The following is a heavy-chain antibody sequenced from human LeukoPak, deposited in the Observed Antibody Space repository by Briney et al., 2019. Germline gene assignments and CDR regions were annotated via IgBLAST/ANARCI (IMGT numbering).Heavy chain of an antibody. CDR2: IYYSGST. V-gene: IGHV4-38-2*02. CDR1: GYSISSGYY. CDR3: ARGTPYYMDV. D-gene: IGHD2-15*01. Sequence: SETLSLTCTVSGYSISSGYYWGWIRQPPGKGLEWIGSIYYSGSTYYNPSLKSRVTISVDTSKNQFSLKLSSVTAADTAVYYCARGTPYYMDVWGKGTTVTVSS. J-gene: IGHJ6*03.